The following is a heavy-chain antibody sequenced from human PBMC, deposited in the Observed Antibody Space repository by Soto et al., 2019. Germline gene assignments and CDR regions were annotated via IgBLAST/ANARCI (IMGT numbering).Heavy chain of an antibody. D-gene: IGHD6-19*01. J-gene: IGHJ4*02. CDR2: IYHSGST. CDR3: ARAGGLGAVAVDY. CDR1: GGSISSGGYY. V-gene: IGHV4-30-2*01. Sequence: SETLSLTCTVSGGSISSGGYYWIWIRQHPGKGLEWIGYIYHSGSTYYNPSLKSRVTISVDRSKNQFSLKLSSVTAADTAVYYCARAGGLGAVAVDYWGQGTLVTVSS.